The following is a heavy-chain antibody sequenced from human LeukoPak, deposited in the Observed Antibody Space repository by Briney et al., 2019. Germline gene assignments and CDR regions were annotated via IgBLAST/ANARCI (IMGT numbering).Heavy chain of an antibody. CDR1: RFTFSSYG. Sequence: GRSLRLSCAASRFTFSSYGMHWVRQAPGKGLEWVAVISYDGSNKYYADSVKGRFTISRDNSKNTLYLQMNSLRAEDTAVYYCAKDRLHILTPFDYWGQGTLVTVSS. D-gene: IGHD3-9*01. CDR3: AKDRLHILTPFDY. CDR2: ISYDGSNK. V-gene: IGHV3-30*18. J-gene: IGHJ4*02.